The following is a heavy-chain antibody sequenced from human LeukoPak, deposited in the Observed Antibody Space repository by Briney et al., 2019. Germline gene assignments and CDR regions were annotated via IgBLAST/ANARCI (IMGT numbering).Heavy chain of an antibody. CDR3: ARDQWERLGYFDL. CDR1: GYTFTGYY. V-gene: IGHV1-2*02. CDR2: INPNSGGT. D-gene: IGHD1-26*01. Sequence: ASVKVSCKASGYTFTGYYMHWVRQAPGQGLEWMGWINPNSGGTNYAQKFQGRVTMTGDTSISTAYMELSRLRSDDTAVYYCARDQWERLGYFDLWGRGTLVTVSS. J-gene: IGHJ2*01.